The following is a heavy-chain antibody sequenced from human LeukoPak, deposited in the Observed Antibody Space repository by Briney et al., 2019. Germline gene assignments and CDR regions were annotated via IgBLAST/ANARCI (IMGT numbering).Heavy chain of an antibody. CDR1: GDSVSSNNAA. CDR3: ATWALDV. CDR2: TYYRSKWYN. Sequence: SQTLSLTCVISGDSVSSNNAAWHWIRQSPSRGLEWLGRTYYRSKWYNDYAASVESRISINPDTSKNQFSLQLNSMTPEDTAVYYCATWALDVWGQGTTVTVSS. D-gene: IGHD3-16*01. J-gene: IGHJ6*02. V-gene: IGHV6-1*01.